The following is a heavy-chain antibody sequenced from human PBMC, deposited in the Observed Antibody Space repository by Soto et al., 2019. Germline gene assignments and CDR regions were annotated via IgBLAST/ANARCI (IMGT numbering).Heavy chain of an antibody. D-gene: IGHD3-22*01. V-gene: IGHV2-26*01. CDR2: IFSSDEK. CDR3: ARLDSSAYSFDY. Sequence: QVTLKESGPVLVKPTETLTLTCTVSGFSLSNAKMAVSWIRQPPGKALKWLAHIFSSDEKSYSTSLKSRLTVSKDTSKSQVVLTLTNMDPVDTATYYCARLDSSAYSFDYWGQGTLVTVSS. CDR1: GFSLSNAKMA. J-gene: IGHJ4*02.